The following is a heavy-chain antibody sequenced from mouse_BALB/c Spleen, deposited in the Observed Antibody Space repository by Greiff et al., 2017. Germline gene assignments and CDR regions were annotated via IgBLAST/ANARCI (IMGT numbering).Heavy chain of an antibody. D-gene: IGHD3-2*02. V-gene: IGHV1-54*03. Sequence: VQLVESGAELVRPGTSVKVSCKASGYAFTNYLIEWVKQRPGQGLEWIGVINPGSGGTNYNEKFKGKATLTADKSSSTAYMQLSSLTSDDSAVYFCAREAGYFDYWGQGTTLTVSS. J-gene: IGHJ2*01. CDR1: GYAFTNYL. CDR2: INPGSGGT. CDR3: AREAGYFDY.